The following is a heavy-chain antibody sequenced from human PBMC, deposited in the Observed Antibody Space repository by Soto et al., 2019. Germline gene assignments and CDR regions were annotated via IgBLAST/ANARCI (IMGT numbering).Heavy chain of an antibody. D-gene: IGHD5-12*01. Sequence: QVQLVQSGAEVKKPGASVKVSCKASGYTFTSYGISWVRQAPGQGLEWMGWISAYNGNTNYAQKLQGEVTMTTDTPTSRAYTELRSLRSDDTAVYYCVREGIVASAMDVWGKGTTVTVSS. V-gene: IGHV1-18*01. CDR1: GYTFTSYG. CDR2: ISAYNGNT. J-gene: IGHJ6*04. CDR3: VREGIVASAMDV.